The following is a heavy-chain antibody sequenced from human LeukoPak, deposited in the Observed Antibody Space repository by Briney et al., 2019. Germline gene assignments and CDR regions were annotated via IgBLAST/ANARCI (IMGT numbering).Heavy chain of an antibody. CDR1: GYSFTGYY. CDR2: INPKSGGT. V-gene: IGHV1-2*06. CDR3: ARGRSSWYDLDY. Sequence: ASVKVSCKASGYSFTGYYMHWVRQAPGQGLEWMGRINPKSGGTNYAQKFQGRVTMTRDTSISTAYMELSRLRSDDTAVYYCARGRSSWYDLDYWGQGTLVTVSS. J-gene: IGHJ4*02. D-gene: IGHD6-13*01.